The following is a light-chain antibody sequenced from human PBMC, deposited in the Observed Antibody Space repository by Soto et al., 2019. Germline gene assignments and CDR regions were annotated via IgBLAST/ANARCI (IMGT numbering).Light chain of an antibody. Sequence: QAVVTQPPSVSGAPGQRVTISCTGSSSNIGTTYHVHWYQQFPGAAPKLLIFGNTNRPSGVPDRFSASKSGTSASLAITGLQAEDEADYYCQSYDSRLSGWVFGGGTKLTVL. CDR1: SSNIGTTYH. J-gene: IGLJ3*02. CDR3: QSYDSRLSGWV. V-gene: IGLV1-40*01. CDR2: GNT.